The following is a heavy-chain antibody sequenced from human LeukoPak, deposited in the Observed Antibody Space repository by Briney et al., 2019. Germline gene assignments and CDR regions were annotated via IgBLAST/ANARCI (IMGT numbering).Heavy chain of an antibody. CDR1: GFTFSDYY. CDR3: ARCRMGGSCYQDY. J-gene: IGHJ4*02. V-gene: IGHV3-11*01. D-gene: IGHD2-15*01. Sequence: GGSLRLSRAASGFTFSDYYMSWIRQAPGKGLEWVSYISSSGSTIYYADSVKGRFTISRDNAKNSLYLQMNSLRAEDTAVYYCARCRMGGSCYQDYWGQGTLVTVSS. CDR2: ISSSGSTI.